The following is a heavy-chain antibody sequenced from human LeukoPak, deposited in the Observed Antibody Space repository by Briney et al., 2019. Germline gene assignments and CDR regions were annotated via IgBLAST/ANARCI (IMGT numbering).Heavy chain of an antibody. CDR1: GGSISSTSYY. Sequence: SETLSLTCTVSGGSISSTSYYWGWVRQPPGKGLEWIGSIYSSGSTYYSPSLKSRVTISEDTSKAHFSLKLSSVTAADTAVCYCATTTGTTSYFDYWGQGTLVTVSS. CDR3: ATTTGTTSYFDY. J-gene: IGHJ4*02. D-gene: IGHD1-7*01. CDR2: IYSSGST. V-gene: IGHV4-39*02.